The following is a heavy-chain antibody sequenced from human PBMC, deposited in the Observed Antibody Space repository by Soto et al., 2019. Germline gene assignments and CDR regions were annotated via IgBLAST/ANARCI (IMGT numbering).Heavy chain of an antibody. D-gene: IGHD3-22*01. J-gene: IGHJ5*02. Sequence: SETLSLTCTVSGGSILSSTYYWAWIRQPPGKGLEWIGTIFYSWGTFYTPSLKSRVTMSVDTSNNQFSLKLSSVTASDTAVYYCARQASGYYYGWFDPWGQGTLVTVSS. CDR2: IFYSWGT. CDR1: GGSILSSTYY. CDR3: ARQASGYYYGWFDP. V-gene: IGHV4-39*01.